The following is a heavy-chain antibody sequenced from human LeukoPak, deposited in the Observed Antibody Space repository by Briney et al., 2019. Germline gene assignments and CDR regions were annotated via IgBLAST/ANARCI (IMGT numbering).Heavy chain of an antibody. CDR2: INHSGST. CDR3: ARGAAVYAIYFDY. Sequence: XETLSLTCAVYGGSFSGYYWSWIRQPPGKGLEWIGEINHSGSTNYNPSLKSRVTISVDTSKNQFSLKLSSVTAADTAVYYCARGAAVYAIYFDYWGQGTLVTVSS. CDR1: GGSFSGYY. J-gene: IGHJ4*02. D-gene: IGHD2-8*01. V-gene: IGHV4-34*01.